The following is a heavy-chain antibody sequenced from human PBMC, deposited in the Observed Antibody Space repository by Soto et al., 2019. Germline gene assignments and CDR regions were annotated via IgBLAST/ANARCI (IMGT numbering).Heavy chain of an antibody. V-gene: IGHV1-69*13. CDR3: ARGAATGPHYYYYGMDV. D-gene: IGHD1-26*01. J-gene: IGHJ6*02. CDR1: GGTFSSYA. CDR2: IIPIFGTA. Sequence: SVKVSCKASGGTFSSYAISSVRQAPGQGLEWMGGIIPIFGTANYAQKFQGRVTITADESTSTAYMELSSLRSEDTAVYYCARGAATGPHYYYYGMDVWGQGTTVTVSS.